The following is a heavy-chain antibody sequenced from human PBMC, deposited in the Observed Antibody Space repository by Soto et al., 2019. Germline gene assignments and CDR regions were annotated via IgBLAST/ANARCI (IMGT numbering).Heavy chain of an antibody. CDR2: IYYSGST. V-gene: IGHV4-30-4*01. CDR3: ARAGHYYYYGMDV. Sequence: PSETLSLTCTVSGGSISSGDYYWSWIRQPPGKGLEWIGYIYYSGSTYYNPSLKSRVTISVDTSKNQFSLKLSSVTAADTAVYYCARAGHYYYYGMDVWGQGTTVTVSS. J-gene: IGHJ6*02. CDR1: GGSISSGDYY.